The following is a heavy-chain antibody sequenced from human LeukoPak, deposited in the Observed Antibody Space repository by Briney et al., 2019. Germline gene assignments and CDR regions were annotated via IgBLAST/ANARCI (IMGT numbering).Heavy chain of an antibody. CDR2: IYTSGST. D-gene: IGHD5-12*01. J-gene: IGHJ6*03. CDR1: GGSISSGSYY. Sequence: SETLSLTXTVSGGSISSGSYYWSWLRQPAGKGLEWFGRIYTSGSTNYNPSLKSRVTISVDTSKNQFSLKLSSVTAADTAVYYCARAWATYYYYMDVWGKGTTVTVSS. V-gene: IGHV4-61*02. CDR3: ARAWATYYYYMDV.